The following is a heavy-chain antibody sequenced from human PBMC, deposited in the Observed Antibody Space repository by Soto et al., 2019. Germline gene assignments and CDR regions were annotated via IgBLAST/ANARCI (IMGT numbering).Heavy chain of an antibody. Sequence: SDTLSVTCAVSGGSISSGGYSWSWIRQPPGKGLEWIGYIYHSGSTYYNPSLKSRVTISVDRSKNQFSLKLSSVTAADAAVYYCAAGGGLPRYYWGQGTLVTVSS. CDR3: AAGGGLPRYY. CDR1: GGSISSGGYS. V-gene: IGHV4-30-2*01. D-gene: IGHD5-12*01. J-gene: IGHJ4*02. CDR2: IYHSGST.